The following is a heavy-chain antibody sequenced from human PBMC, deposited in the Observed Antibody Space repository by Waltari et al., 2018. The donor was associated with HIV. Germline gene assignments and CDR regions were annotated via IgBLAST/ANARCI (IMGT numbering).Heavy chain of an antibody. CDR2: SSWNSGSI. V-gene: IGHV3-9*01. CDR3: AKDGSPDYYYYYGMDV. CDR1: GFTFDDYA. Sequence: EVQLVESGGGLVQPGRSLRLSCAASGFTFDDYALHWVREAPGKGRGGVSGSSWNSGSIGYADSVKGRFTISRDNAKNALYLQMNSLRAEDTALYYCAKDGSPDYYYYYGMDVWGQGTTVTVSS. J-gene: IGHJ6*02.